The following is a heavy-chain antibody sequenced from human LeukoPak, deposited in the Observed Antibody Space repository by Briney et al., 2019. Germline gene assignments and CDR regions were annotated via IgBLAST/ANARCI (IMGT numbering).Heavy chain of an antibody. CDR3: AIARCAAAGPTYYFDN. Sequence: PGGSLRLSCAASRLTLSDYAMTWVRQAPGKELQWVSTVSGSGGRTYYTDSVKGRFTVSRDNSKNTLYLQMKSLRVEDAAVYYCAIARCAAAGPTYYFDNWGQRTLVTVSS. CDR1: RLTLSDYA. V-gene: IGHV3-23*01. CDR2: VSGSGGRT. J-gene: IGHJ4*02. D-gene: IGHD6-13*01.